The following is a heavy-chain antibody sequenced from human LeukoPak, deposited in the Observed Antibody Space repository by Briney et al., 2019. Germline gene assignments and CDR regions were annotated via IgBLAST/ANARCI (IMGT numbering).Heavy chain of an antibody. D-gene: IGHD3-3*01. CDR2: ISAYNGNT. CDR3: AREWYDFWSGYSTHFERYYFDY. CDR1: GYIFTSYG. J-gene: IGHJ4*02. V-gene: IGHV1-18*01. Sequence: GASVKVSCKASGYIFTSYGISWVRQAPGQGLEWMGWISAYNGNTNYAQKLQGRVTMTTDTSTSTAYMELRSLRSDDTAVYYCAREWYDFWSGYSTHFERYYFDYWGQGTLVTVSS.